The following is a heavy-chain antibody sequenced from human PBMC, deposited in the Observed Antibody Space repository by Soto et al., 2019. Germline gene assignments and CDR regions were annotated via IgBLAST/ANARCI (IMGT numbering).Heavy chain of an antibody. V-gene: IGHV1-46*01. CDR1: GYTFTSYY. CDR2: INPSGGST. CDR3: ARDRGYCSSTSCYGNYFDY. Sequence: QVQLVQSGAEVKKPGASVKVSCKASGYTFTSYYMHWVRQAPGQGLEWMGIINPSGGSTSYAQKFQGRVTMTRDTSTSTVYMELSSLRSEYTAVYYCARDRGYCSSTSCYGNYFDYWGQGTLVTVSS. J-gene: IGHJ4*02. D-gene: IGHD2-2*01.